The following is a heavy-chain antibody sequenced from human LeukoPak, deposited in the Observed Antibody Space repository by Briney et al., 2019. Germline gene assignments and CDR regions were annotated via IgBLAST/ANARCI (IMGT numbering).Heavy chain of an antibody. Sequence: GRSLRLSCAASGFTFSSYGMHWVRQAPGKGLEWVAVISYDGSNKYYADSVKGRFTISRDNSKNTLYLQMNSLRAEDTAVYYCAKGSSRKYFDYWGQGTLVTVSS. CDR2: ISYDGSNK. V-gene: IGHV3-30*18. D-gene: IGHD6-19*01. CDR3: AKGSSRKYFDY. J-gene: IGHJ4*02. CDR1: GFTFSSYG.